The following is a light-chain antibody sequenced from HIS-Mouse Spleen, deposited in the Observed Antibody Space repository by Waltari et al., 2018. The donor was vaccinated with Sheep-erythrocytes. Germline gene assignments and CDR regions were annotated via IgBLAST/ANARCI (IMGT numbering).Light chain of an antibody. CDR1: SSDVGSYNL. Sequence: QSALTQPASVSGSPGQSITIPCTGTSSDVGSYNLVSWYQQHPGKAPKLMIYEGSKRPSGVSNRFSGSKSGNTASLTISGLQAEDEADYYCCSYAGSSTFVFGIGTKVTVL. V-gene: IGLV2-23*03. CDR2: EGS. CDR3: CSYAGSSTFV. J-gene: IGLJ1*01.